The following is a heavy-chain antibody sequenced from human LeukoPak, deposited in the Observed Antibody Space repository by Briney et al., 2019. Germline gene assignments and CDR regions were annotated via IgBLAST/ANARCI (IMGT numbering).Heavy chain of an antibody. V-gene: IGHV3-48*03. Sequence: GGSLRLSCAASGFTFSSYAMNWVRQAPGKGLEWVSYISSSGSSIYYADSVKGRFTISRDNAKNSLYLQMNSLTTEDTAVYYCARLSWWSMDVWGKGTTVTISS. CDR3: ARLSWWSMDV. D-gene: IGHD2-8*02. CDR2: ISSSGSSI. CDR1: GFTFSSYA. J-gene: IGHJ6*03.